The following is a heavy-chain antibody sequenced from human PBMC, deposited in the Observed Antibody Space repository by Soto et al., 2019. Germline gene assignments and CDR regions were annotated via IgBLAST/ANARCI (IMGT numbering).Heavy chain of an antibody. D-gene: IGHD5-12*01. CDR1: GYTFTSYY. V-gene: IGHV1-46*03. J-gene: IGHJ4*02. Sequence: QVQLVQSGAEVKKPGASVKVSCKASGYTFTSYYMHWVRQAPGQGLEWMGIINPSGGSTSYAQKFQGRVTMTRDTSTSTVYMELSSLRSEDTAVYYCARGRGSGYDARSSPEYWGQGTLVTVSS. CDR3: ARGRGSGYDARSSPEY. CDR2: INPSGGST.